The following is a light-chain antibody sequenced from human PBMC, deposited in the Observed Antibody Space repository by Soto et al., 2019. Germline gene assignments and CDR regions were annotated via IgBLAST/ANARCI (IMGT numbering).Light chain of an antibody. Sequence: EIVLTQSPATLSLSPGERATLSCRASQSVRNYLAWYQQKPGQAPRLLIYDASNRATGIPARFSGSGSGKDFTLTISSLEPEDFAVYYCQQRSNWPRTFGQGTKVEI. V-gene: IGKV3-11*01. CDR2: DAS. CDR1: QSVRNY. J-gene: IGKJ1*01. CDR3: QQRSNWPRT.